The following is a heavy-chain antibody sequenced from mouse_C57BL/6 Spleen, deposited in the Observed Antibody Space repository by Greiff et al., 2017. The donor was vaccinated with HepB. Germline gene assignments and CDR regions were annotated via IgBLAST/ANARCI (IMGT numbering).Heavy chain of an antibody. J-gene: IGHJ2*01. D-gene: IGHD3-3*01. V-gene: IGHV1-26*01. CDR2: INTNNGGT. Sequence: EVKLQQSGPELVKPGASVKISCKASGYTFTDYYMNWVKQSHGKSLEWIGDINTNNGGTSYNQKFKGKATLTVDKSSSTAYMELRSLTSEDSAVYYCARGERDRDDLDYWGQGTTLTVSS. CDR3: ARGERDRDDLDY. CDR1: GYTFTDYY.